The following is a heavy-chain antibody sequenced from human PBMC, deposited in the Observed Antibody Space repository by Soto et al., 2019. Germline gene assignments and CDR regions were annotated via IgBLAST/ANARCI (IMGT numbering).Heavy chain of an antibody. CDR3: AKLSRRPRLAVTTDDFDY. V-gene: IGHV3-23*01. CDR1: GFTFSSYA. Sequence: PGGSLRLSCAASGFTFSSYAMSWVRQAPGKGLEWVSAISGSGGSTYYADSVKGRFTISRDNSKNTLYLQMNSLRAEDTAVYYCAKLSRRPRLAVTTDDFDYWGQGTLVTVSS. J-gene: IGHJ4*02. CDR2: ISGSGGST. D-gene: IGHD4-17*01.